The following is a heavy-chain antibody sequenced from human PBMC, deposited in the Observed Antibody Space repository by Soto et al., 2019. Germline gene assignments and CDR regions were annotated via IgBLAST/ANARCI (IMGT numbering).Heavy chain of an antibody. J-gene: IGHJ3*02. D-gene: IGHD6-13*01. CDR1: GGTFSTYT. CDR3: TLGSWSAETFDI. V-gene: IGHV1-69*02. CDR2: IIPMLNIT. Sequence: QVQLVQSGAEVKKPGSSVKVSCKASGGTFSTYTIIWVRQAPGQGLEWMGRIIPMLNITNTAQSFQDRVTIIADKSTSTAYLELSTLRSDDTAMYVCTLGSWSAETFDIWGRGTMVTVSS.